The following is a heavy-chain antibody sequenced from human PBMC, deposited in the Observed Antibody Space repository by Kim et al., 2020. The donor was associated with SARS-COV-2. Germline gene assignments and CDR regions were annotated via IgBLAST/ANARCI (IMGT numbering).Heavy chain of an antibody. CDR1: GHSFTNYW. CDR2: VYPGDSDT. V-gene: IGHV5-51*01. CDR3: ARRYYYVSGRETTYYFDY. D-gene: IGHD3-10*01. Sequence: GESLKISCKGSGHSFTNYWIGWVRQMPGKGLEWMGIVYPGDSDTRYSPSFQGQVTISADKSITTAYLQWSSLKASDTAMYYCARRYYYVSGRETTYYFDYWGQGTLVTVSS. J-gene: IGHJ4*02.